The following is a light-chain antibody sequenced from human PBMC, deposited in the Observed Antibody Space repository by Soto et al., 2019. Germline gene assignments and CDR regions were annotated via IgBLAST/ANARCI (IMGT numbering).Light chain of an antibody. V-gene: IGKV1-5*03. J-gene: IGKJ1*01. Sequence: DIPMTQSPSTLSASVGDRVTITCRASQSISSWLAWYQQKPGKAPKLLIYKASSLESGVPSRFSGSGSGTEFTLTISSLQPDDFATYSGQQYNSYSWTFGQGTKVEIK. CDR3: QQYNSYSWT. CDR1: QSISSW. CDR2: KAS.